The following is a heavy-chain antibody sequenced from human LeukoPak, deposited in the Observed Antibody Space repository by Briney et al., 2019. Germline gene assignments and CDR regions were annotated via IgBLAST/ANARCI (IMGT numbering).Heavy chain of an antibody. V-gene: IGHV4-30-2*01. CDR3: ARGSGYCSGGSCYFDAFDI. Sequence: PSETLSLTCTVSGGSISSGGYSWSWIRQPPGKGLEWIGYIYHSGSTYYNPSLKSRVTISVDRSKNQFSLKLSSVTAADTAVYYCARGSGYCSGGSCYFDAFDIWGQGTMVTVSS. J-gene: IGHJ3*02. CDR2: IYHSGST. D-gene: IGHD2-15*01. CDR1: GGSISSGGYS.